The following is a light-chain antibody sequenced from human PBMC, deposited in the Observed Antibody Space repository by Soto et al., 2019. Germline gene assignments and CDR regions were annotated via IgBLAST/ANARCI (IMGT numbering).Light chain of an antibody. V-gene: IGLV2-14*01. CDR3: SSYTSSSTYV. CDR1: SSDVGGYNY. Sequence: QSALTQPASVSGSPGQSIAISCTGTSSDVGGYNYVSWYQQHPGKAPKLIIYDVTNRPSGVSNRFSGSKSGNTASLTISGLRAEDEADYYCSSYTSSSTYVFGTGTKLTVL. CDR2: DVT. J-gene: IGLJ1*01.